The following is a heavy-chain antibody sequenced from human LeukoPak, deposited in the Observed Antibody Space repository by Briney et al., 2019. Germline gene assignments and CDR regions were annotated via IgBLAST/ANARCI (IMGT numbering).Heavy chain of an antibody. V-gene: IGHV3-23*01. CDR1: GFTFSSYA. CDR2: ISGSGGST. CDR3: AKWRGGYYDFWSGYPNWFDP. D-gene: IGHD3-3*01. J-gene: IGHJ5*02. Sequence: PGGSLRLSCAASGFTFSSYAMSWVRQAPGKGLEWVSAISGSGGSTYYADSVKGRFTISRDKSKNTLYLQMNSLRAEDTAVYYCAKWRGGYYDFWSGYPNWFDPWGQGTLVTVSS.